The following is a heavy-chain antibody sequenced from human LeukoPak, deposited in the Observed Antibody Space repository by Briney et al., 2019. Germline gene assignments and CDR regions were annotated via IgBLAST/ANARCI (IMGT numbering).Heavy chain of an antibody. J-gene: IGHJ4*02. CDR1: GFTFSSYA. V-gene: IGHV3-23*01. D-gene: IGHD3-3*01. CDR2: ISGSGGST. Sequence: GGSLRLSCAASGFTFSSYAMSWVRQAPGKGLEWVSAISGSGGSTYYADSVKGRFTISRDNSKNTLYLQMNSLRAEDTAVYYCAKVRGDDFWSGYYPGDWGQGTLVTVSS. CDR3: AKVRGDDFWSGYYPGD.